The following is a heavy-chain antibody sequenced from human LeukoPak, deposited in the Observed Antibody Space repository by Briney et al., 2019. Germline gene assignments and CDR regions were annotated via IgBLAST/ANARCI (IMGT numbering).Heavy chain of an antibody. D-gene: IGHD4-17*01. CDR3: ARAPTVTTSEYFDL. Sequence: GASVKVSCKASGYTFTGYYIHWVRQAPGQGLEWMGWINPNSGGTNYAQKFQGRVTMTRDTSISTAYMELSRLRSDDTAVYYCARAPTVTTSEYFDLWGRGTLVTVSS. CDR1: GYTFTGYY. CDR2: INPNSGGT. J-gene: IGHJ2*01. V-gene: IGHV1-2*02.